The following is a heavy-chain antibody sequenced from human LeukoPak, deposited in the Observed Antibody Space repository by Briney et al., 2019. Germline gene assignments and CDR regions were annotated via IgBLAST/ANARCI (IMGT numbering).Heavy chain of an antibody. V-gene: IGHV3-48*03. CDR2: ISSSGNTI. Sequence: GGSLRLSCAASEFTFTSYELNWVRQAPGKGLEWVSYISSSGNTISYADSVKGRFTISRDNAKNSLYLQMNSLRVEDTAVYYCARGGYCSGGTCYLLNAFDIWGQGTTVTVSS. J-gene: IGHJ3*02. CDR3: ARGGYCSGGTCYLLNAFDI. CDR1: EFTFTSYE. D-gene: IGHD2-15*01.